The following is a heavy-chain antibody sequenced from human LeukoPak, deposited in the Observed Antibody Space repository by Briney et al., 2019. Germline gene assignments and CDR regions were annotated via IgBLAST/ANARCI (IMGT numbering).Heavy chain of an antibody. CDR1: GFTFSSYT. CDR3: ARDLAYCGGDCYPLYYYYGMDV. J-gene: IGHJ6*02. CDR2: ISGSNSYI. V-gene: IGHV3-21*01. D-gene: IGHD2-21*02. Sequence: PGGSLRLSCAASGFTFSSYTMHWIRQAPGKGLEWVSSISGSNSYIFYADSVKGRFTVSRDNAKDSLYLQMNSLRAEDTAVYYCARDLAYCGGDCYPLYYYYGMDVWGQGTTVTVSS.